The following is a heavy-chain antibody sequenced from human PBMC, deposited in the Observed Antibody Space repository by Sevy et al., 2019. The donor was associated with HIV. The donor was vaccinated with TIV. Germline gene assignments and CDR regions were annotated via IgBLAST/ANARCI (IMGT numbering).Heavy chain of an antibody. Sequence: GESLKISCKGSGSSFTASWIGWVRQMPGKGLEWMGIIYPDDSDTIYSPSFQGQVTISADKSISTAYLQWSSLQASDTAMYYCARRQTIYTAFDIWGQGTMVTVSS. CDR3: ARRQTIYTAFDI. J-gene: IGHJ3*02. V-gene: IGHV5-51*01. CDR1: GSSFTASW. D-gene: IGHD3-16*01. CDR2: IYPDDSDT.